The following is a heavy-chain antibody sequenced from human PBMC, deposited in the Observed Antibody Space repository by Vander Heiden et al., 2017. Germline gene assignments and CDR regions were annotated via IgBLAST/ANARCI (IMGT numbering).Heavy chain of an antibody. J-gene: IGHJ4*02. V-gene: IGHV3-23*01. D-gene: IGHD3-9*01. Sequence: EVQLLESGGGLGQRGGSLRLSCAGSGFTFGGHSMYWVRQTPGEGLEWVSTVSGSGSHTYYADSVKGRFAISSDNSKNTLYLQMNNLRAEDTALYHCTKDLPGYYRPADYWGQGTLVTVSS. CDR3: TKDLPGYYRPADY. CDR1: GFTFGGHS. CDR2: VSGSGSHT.